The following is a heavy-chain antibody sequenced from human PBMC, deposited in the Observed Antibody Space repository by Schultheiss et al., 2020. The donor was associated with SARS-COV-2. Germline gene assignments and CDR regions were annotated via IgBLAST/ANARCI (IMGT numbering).Heavy chain of an antibody. CDR2: IRTKAYGGTT. CDR1: GFTFGDYA. D-gene: IGHD6-19*01. Sequence: GESLKISCTTSGFTFGDYAMSWVRQAPGKGLECLGFIRTKAYGGTTQYAASVKDRFTISRDDSKSIAYLQMNSLKTDDTAVYYCTRVLDPNVAGVIHNWGQGTLVTVSS. J-gene: IGHJ4*02. CDR3: TRVLDPNVAGVIHN. V-gene: IGHV3-49*04.